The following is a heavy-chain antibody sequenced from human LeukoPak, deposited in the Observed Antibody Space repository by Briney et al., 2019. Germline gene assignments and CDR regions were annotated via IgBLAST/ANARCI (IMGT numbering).Heavy chain of an antibody. J-gene: IGHJ4*02. CDR3: ARDKHYHLPFYY. D-gene: IGHD2-2*01. Sequence: ASVKVSCKASGYTFTSYFVHWVRQAPGQGLEWMGMINPSTSGTSYAQKFQGRVTMTRDTSTSTVYMELNSLRSEDTAVYYCARDKHYHLPFYYWGRGTLVTVSS. CDR2: INPSTSGT. V-gene: IGHV1-46*01. CDR1: GYTFTSYF.